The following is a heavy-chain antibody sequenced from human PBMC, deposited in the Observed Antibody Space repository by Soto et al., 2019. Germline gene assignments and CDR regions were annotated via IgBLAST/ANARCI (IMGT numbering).Heavy chain of an antibody. V-gene: IGHV3-23*01. CDR1: GFTFSSYV. J-gene: IGHJ4*02. CDR3: AKGINGYALFFDY. D-gene: IGHD5-12*01. Sequence: EMQLLESGGGLVQPGGSLRLSCAAPGFTFSSYVMNWVRQAPGKGLEWVSTISGTGGDTYYADSVKGRFTVSRDNSKKTLFLQMDSLRAEDTAVYYCAKGINGYALFFDYWGQGTRVTVSS. CDR2: ISGTGGDT.